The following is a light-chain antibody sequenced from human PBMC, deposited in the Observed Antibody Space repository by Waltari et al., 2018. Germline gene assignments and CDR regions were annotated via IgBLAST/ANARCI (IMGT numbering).Light chain of an antibody. CDR3: CSYTGTWV. V-gene: IGLV2-11*01. Sequence: QSALTQPRSVSGSPGQSVTISCTGTGSDVADSNFVSWYQQHPGEAPKLVIYDVSERPSGFPDRFSGSKSGNSASLSVSCLQAEDEAVYYCCSYTGTWVFGGGTKLTVL. J-gene: IGLJ3*02. CDR2: DVS. CDR1: GSDVADSNF.